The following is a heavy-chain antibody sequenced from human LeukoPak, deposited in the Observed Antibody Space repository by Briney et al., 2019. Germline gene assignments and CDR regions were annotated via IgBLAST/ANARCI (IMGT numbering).Heavy chain of an antibody. Sequence: GASVKVSCKASGGTFSSYAISWVRQAPGQGLEWMGGIIPIFGTADYAQKFQGRVTITADESTSTAYMELSSLRSEDTAVYYCASCYGDYVPFDYWGQGTLVTVSS. V-gene: IGHV1-69*01. CDR1: GGTFSSYA. D-gene: IGHD4-17*01. J-gene: IGHJ4*02. CDR3: ASCYGDYVPFDY. CDR2: IIPIFGTA.